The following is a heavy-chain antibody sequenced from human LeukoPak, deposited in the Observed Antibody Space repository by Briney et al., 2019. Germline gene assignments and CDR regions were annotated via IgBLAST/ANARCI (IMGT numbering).Heavy chain of an antibody. CDR3: AKDGAYDSSGYSWGYFDY. J-gene: IGHJ4*02. CDR2: ISYDGSNK. Sequence: GGSLRLSCAASGFTFSSYGMHWVRQAPGKGLEWVAVISYDGSNKYYADSVKGRFTIFRDNSKNTLYLQMNSLRAEDTAVYYCAKDGAYDSSGYSWGYFDYWGQGTLVTVSS. V-gene: IGHV3-30*18. D-gene: IGHD3-22*01. CDR1: GFTFSSYG.